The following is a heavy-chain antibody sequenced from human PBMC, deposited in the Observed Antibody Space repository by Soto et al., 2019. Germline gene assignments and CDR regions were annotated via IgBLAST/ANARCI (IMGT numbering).Heavy chain of an antibody. CDR3: ARDRGGRSGKDV. Sequence: QVVESGGGLVQPWGSLRLSCAASGFAFSHYWMFWVRQAPGMGLEWVANIKEDGRERNYVDSVKGRFTISRDNAKNSLYLEMNSLRSEDTAVYYCARDRGGRSGKDVWGKGTTVTVSS. J-gene: IGHJ6*04. CDR2: IKEDGRER. D-gene: IGHD3-16*01. CDR1: GFAFSHYW. V-gene: IGHV3-7*01.